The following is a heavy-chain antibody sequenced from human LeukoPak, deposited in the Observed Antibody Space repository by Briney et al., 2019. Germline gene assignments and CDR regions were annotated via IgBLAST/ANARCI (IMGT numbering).Heavy chain of an antibody. Sequence: PSETLSLTCTVSGGSISSSSYSWGWIRQPPGKGLEWIGSIYYSGNTYYNPSLKSRVTISVDTSKNQFSLKLSSVTAADTAVYYCAGTVLRYFDWLSNYYYGMDVWGQGTTVTVSS. CDR1: GGSISSSSYS. D-gene: IGHD3-9*01. J-gene: IGHJ6*02. V-gene: IGHV4-39*01. CDR3: AGTVLRYFDWLSNYYYGMDV. CDR2: IYYSGNT.